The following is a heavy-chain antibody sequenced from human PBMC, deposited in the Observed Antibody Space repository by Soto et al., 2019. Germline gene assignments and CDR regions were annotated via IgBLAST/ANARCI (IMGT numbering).Heavy chain of an antibody. CDR1: GFTFSSYA. D-gene: IGHD3-3*01. CDR3: ARVSRYYDFWSGPEPTYAFDI. J-gene: IGHJ3*02. V-gene: IGHV3-48*01. Sequence: GGCLRLSCAASGFTFSSYAMSWVRQAPGKGLEWVSYISSSGSTIYYADSVKGRFTISRDNAKNSLYPQMNSLRAEDTAVYYCARVSRYYDFWSGPEPTYAFDIWGQGTMVTVSS. CDR2: ISSSGSTI.